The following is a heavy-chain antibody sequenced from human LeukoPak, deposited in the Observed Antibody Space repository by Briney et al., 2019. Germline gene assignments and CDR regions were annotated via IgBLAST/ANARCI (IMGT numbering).Heavy chain of an antibody. CDR3: AGRGDGGRSFDY. V-gene: IGHV3-30*14. J-gene: IGHJ4*02. Sequence: PGGSLRLSCAASGFTFSSSAMSWVRQAPGKGLEWVAVIPYDGSNKYYADSVKGRFTISRDNSKNTLFLQMNSLRAEDTAVYYCAGRGDGGRSFDYWGQGTLVTVSS. D-gene: IGHD4-23*01. CDR2: IPYDGSNK. CDR1: GFTFSSSA.